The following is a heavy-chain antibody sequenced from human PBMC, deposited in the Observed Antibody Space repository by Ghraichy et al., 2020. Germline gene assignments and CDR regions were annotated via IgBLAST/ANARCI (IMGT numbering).Heavy chain of an antibody. J-gene: IGHJ6*02. D-gene: IGHD3-10*01. CDR1: GFTFSSYS. Sequence: GGSLRLSCAASGFTFSSYSMNWVRQAPGKGLEWVSSISSSSSYIYYADSVKGRFTISRDNAKNSLYLQMNSLRAEDTAVYYCARGGVWFGELLDTEYYGMDVGGQGTTVTVSS. CDR3: ARGGVWFGELLDTEYYGMDV. CDR2: ISSSSSYI. V-gene: IGHV3-21*01.